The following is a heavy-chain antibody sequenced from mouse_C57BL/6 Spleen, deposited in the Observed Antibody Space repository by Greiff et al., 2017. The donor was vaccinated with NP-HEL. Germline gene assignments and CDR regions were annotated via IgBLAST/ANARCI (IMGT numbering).Heavy chain of an antibody. J-gene: IGHJ1*03. D-gene: IGHD1-1*01. CDR2: IHPNSGST. Sequence: VQLQQSGAELVKPGASVKLSCKASGYTFTSYWMHWVKQRPGQGLEWIGMIHPNSGSTNYNEKFKSKATLTVDKSSSTAYMQLSSLTSEDSAVYYCARRFITTVVPYFDVWGTRTTVTVSS. CDR1: GYTFTSYW. V-gene: IGHV1-64*01. CDR3: ARRFITTVVPYFDV.